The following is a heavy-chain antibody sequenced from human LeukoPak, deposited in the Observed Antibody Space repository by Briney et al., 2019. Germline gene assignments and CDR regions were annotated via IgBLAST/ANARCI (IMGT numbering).Heavy chain of an antibody. CDR1: GFTFSSYA. D-gene: IGHD3-3*01. V-gene: IGHV3-23*01. CDR2: FRGSGVAT. CDR3: AKDPTIVAAETFDY. Sequence: GGSLRLSCAASGFTFSSYAMNWVRQAPGKGLKWVSGFRGSGVATFYADSVKGRFTISRDNSKNTLYLQMNSLRAEDTAVYYCAKDPTIVAAETFDYWGQGTLVTVSS. J-gene: IGHJ4*02.